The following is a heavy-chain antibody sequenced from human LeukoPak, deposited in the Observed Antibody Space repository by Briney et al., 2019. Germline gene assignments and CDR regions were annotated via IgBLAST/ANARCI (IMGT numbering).Heavy chain of an antibody. CDR3: ARNKKGDRYTYGHDY. D-gene: IGHD5-18*01. V-gene: IGHV3-21*01. CDR1: GFTFSSYS. Sequence: GGSLRLSCAASGFTFSSYSMNWVRQAPGKGLEWVSSISSSSNYIYYADSMKGRFTISRDNAKNSLYLQMNSLRAEDTAVYYCARNKKGDRYTYGHDYWGQGTLVTVSS. CDR2: ISSSSNYI. J-gene: IGHJ4*02.